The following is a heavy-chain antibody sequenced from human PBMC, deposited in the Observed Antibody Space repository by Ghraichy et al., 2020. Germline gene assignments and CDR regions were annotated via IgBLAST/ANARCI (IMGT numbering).Heavy chain of an antibody. CDR2: IYYSGST. CDR1: GGSVSSGSYY. V-gene: IGHV4-61*01. Sequence: SETLSLTCTVSGGSVSSGSYYWSWIRQPPGKGLEWIGYIYYSGSTNYNPSLKSRVTISVDTSKNQFSLKLSSVTAADTAVYYCARVADGYCSTTSCYTIDYWGQGTLVTVSS. D-gene: IGHD2-2*02. J-gene: IGHJ4*02. CDR3: ARVADGYCSTTSCYTIDY.